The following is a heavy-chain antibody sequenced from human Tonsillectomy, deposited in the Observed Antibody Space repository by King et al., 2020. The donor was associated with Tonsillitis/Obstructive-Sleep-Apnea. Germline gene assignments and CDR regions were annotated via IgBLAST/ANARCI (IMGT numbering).Heavy chain of an antibody. J-gene: IGHJ5*02. V-gene: IGHV4-4*02. Sequence: QLQESGPGLVKSSGTLSLTCAVSGASISSNDWWSWVRQPPGKGLEWIGEISRGGNTTSNPSLKSRVAISIDNPKNRFSLELTSVTAADTAVYYCTTNGAYCLDRWGQGTLVTVSS. CDR2: ISRGGNT. CDR3: TTNGAYCLDR. D-gene: IGHD2-21*01. CDR1: GASISSNDW.